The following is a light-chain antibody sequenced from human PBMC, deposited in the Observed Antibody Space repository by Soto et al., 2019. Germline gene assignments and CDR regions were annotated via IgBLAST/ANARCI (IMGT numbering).Light chain of an antibody. J-gene: IGKJ3*01. CDR3: QQDYHLPPKT. CDR2: GAS. Sequence: PGARVTLSCRVSQSVSSSYLTWYQQKPGQAPRLLIYGASTRATSIPARFSGSGSGTDFTLAISSLQPEDFAVYYCQQDYHLPPKTFGPGTKVDIK. V-gene: IGKV3D-7*01. CDR1: QSVSSSY.